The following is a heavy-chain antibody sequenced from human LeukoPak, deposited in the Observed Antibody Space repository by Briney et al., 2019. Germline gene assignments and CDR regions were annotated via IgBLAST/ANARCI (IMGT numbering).Heavy chain of an antibody. CDR1: GFTFSPHA. V-gene: IGHV3-30-3*01. D-gene: IGHD6-19*01. J-gene: IGHJ4*02. Sequence: PGRSLRLSCAASGFTFSPHAMHWVRQAPGKGLKWVAVISSDGSDKYYADSVQGRFTISRDNSKNTLYLQMNSLRPEDTAVYYCASGGALTYSSGFDYWGQGTLVTVSS. CDR3: ASGGALTYSSGFDY. CDR2: ISSDGSDK.